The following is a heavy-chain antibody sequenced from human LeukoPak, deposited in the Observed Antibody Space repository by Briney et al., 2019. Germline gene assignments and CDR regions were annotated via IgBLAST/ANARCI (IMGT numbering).Heavy chain of an antibody. Sequence: SLSPSCAASGLTFSSYGTGWVRHAPGKRLGWVAVIWKDVSNKYYAEPVKGRFTIPRDNSKNSLYLNMKRLRAADTAVYYRARDSLLCSSTSCPVGGGLNNCFDPWGQGTLVTVSS. V-gene: IGHV3-33*01. CDR2: IWKDVSNK. J-gene: IGHJ5*02. D-gene: IGHD2-2*01. CDR3: ARDSLLCSSTSCPVGGGLNNCFDP. CDR1: GLTFSSYG.